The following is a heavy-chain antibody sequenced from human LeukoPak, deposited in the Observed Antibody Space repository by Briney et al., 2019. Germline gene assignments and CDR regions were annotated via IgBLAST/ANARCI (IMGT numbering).Heavy chain of an antibody. CDR2: TIPIFGTA. D-gene: IGHD3-9*01. J-gene: IGHJ4*02. Sequence: SVKVSCKASGGTFSSYAISWVRQAPGQGLEWMGGTIPIFGTAHYAQKFQGRVTITADESTSTAYMELSSLRSEDTAVYYCARETYSNILTGTDYWGPGTLVTVSS. V-gene: IGHV1-69*13. CDR1: GGTFSSYA. CDR3: ARETYSNILTGTDY.